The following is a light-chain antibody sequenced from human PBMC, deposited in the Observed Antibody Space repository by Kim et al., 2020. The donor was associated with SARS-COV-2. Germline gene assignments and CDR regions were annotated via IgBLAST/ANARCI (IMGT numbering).Light chain of an antibody. CDR2: RNN. CDR1: KVGNKE. J-gene: IGLJ1*01. CDR3: QAWDSSIYV. V-gene: IGLV3-1*01. Sequence: SQGMTASITYAEEKVGNKEASWYKQRAGQSPLVIIFRNNRRPSGIPERFSASNSGNTATLTISGTQAMDEADYYCQAWDSSIYVFGTGTKVTVL.